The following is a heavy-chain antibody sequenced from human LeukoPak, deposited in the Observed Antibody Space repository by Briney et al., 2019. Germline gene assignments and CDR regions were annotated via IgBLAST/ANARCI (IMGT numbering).Heavy chain of an antibody. Sequence: ASVKVSCKASGYTFTSYGISWVRQAPGQGLEWMGWISAYNGNTNYAQKLQGRVTMTTDTSTSTAYMELRSLRSDDTAVYYCARLPLWFGEFCFDYWGQGTLVIASS. J-gene: IGHJ4*02. V-gene: IGHV1-18*01. CDR3: ARLPLWFGEFCFDY. D-gene: IGHD3-10*01. CDR1: GYTFTSYG. CDR2: ISAYNGNT.